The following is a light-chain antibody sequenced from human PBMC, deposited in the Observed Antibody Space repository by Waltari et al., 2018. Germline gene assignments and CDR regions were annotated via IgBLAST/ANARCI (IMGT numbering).Light chain of an antibody. CDR2: WAS. J-gene: IGKJ4*01. CDR3: QQYYSTPLT. CDR1: QSVLSSSNNKNY. Sequence: DIVMTQSPDSLAVSLGERATIDCKSSQSVLSSSNNKNYLAWYQQKPRQPPKLLISWASTRASGVPDRFSGSGSGTDFTLTISSLQAEDVAVYYCQQYYSTPLTFGGGTKVEIK. V-gene: IGKV4-1*01.